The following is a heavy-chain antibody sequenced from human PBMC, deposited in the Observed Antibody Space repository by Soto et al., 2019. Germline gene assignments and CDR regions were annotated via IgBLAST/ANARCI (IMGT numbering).Heavy chain of an antibody. J-gene: IGHJ6*02. CDR3: ARNESSNIYGMDV. D-gene: IGHD6-6*01. CDR2: INSGSFSI. CDR1: GFTFSSYS. V-gene: IGHV3-21*01. Sequence: GGSLRLSCAASGFTFSSYSMNWVRQAPGKGLEWVSSINSGSFSINYADSVKGRFSISRDNAQNSLHLQMNNSRAEDTAVYYCARNESSNIYGMDVWGQGTTVTVSS.